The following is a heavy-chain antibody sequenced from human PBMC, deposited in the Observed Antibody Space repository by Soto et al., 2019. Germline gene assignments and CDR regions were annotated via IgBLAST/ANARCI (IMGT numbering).Heavy chain of an antibody. D-gene: IGHD2-15*01. CDR2: VIPVVGAP. Sequence: SVKVSCKTSGGTFNDYAFSWVRQAPGQGLEWMGGVIPVVGAPKYAQKFQGRLTVTADKSTSSAYMELSSLRPEDTAVYFCVGAAYCSYTPELYCFDFWGQGTLVTVSS. J-gene: IGHJ4*02. V-gene: IGHV1-69*06. CDR1: GGTFNDYA. CDR3: VGAAYCSYTPELYCFDF.